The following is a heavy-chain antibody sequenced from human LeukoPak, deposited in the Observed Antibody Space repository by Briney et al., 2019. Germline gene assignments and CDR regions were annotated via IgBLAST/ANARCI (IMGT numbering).Heavy chain of an antibody. D-gene: IGHD2-8*01. Sequence: GGSLRLSCAASGFTFSTYGMHWVRQAPGKGLEWVAYIQYDGSNEQYADSVKGRFSISRDSSKNTLYLQMNSLRAEDTAVYYCAKDRCSNGIGCYYYYMDVWGKGTTVTISS. V-gene: IGHV3-30*02. J-gene: IGHJ6*03. CDR2: IQYDGSNE. CDR3: AKDRCSNGIGCYYYYMDV. CDR1: GFTFSTYG.